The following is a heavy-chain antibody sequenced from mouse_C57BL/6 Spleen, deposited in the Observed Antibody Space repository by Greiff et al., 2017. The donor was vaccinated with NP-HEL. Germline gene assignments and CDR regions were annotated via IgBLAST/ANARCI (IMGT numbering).Heavy chain of an antibody. CDR1: GFNIKDYY. CDR3: ARGYYFDY. CDR2: IDPEDGET. Sequence: EVQLQQSGAELVKPGASVKLSCTASGFNIKDYYMHWVKQRTEQGLEWIGRIDPEDGETKYAPKFPGKATITADTSSNTAYLQLSSLTSEDTAVYYCARGYYFDYWGQGTTLTVSS. J-gene: IGHJ2*01. V-gene: IGHV14-2*01.